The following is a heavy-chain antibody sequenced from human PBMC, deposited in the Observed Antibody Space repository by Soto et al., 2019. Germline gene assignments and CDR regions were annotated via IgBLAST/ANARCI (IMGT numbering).Heavy chain of an antibody. D-gene: IGHD2-2*01. CDR2: ISSSSSYI. J-gene: IGHJ4*02. V-gene: IGHV3-21*01. Sequence: EVQLVESGGGLVKPGGSLTLSCAASGFTFSSYSRNWVRQAPGKGLEWVSSISSSSSYIYYADSVKGRFTISRDNAKNSLYLQMNSLGAEDTAVYYCVPSCSSTSCYDFDYWGQGTLVTVSS. CDR1: GFTFSSYS. CDR3: VPSCSSTSCYDFDY.